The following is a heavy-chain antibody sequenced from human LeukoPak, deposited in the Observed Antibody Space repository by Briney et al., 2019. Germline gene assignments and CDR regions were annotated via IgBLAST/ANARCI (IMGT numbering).Heavy chain of an antibody. CDR3: AKDRGSHGGMDV. D-gene: IGHD3-10*01. V-gene: IGHV3-30*18. CDR1: GFTFRSFG. CDR2: ISYDGSNK. Sequence: GGSLRLSCAASGFTFRSFGIHWVRQAPGKGLEWVAVISYDGSNKYYADSVKGRFTISRDNSKNTLYLQMNTLRAEDTAVYYCAKDRGSHGGMDVWGQGTRVTVSS. J-gene: IGHJ6*02.